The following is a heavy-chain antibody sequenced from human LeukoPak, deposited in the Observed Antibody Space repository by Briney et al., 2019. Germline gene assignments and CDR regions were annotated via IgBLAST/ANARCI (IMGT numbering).Heavy chain of an antibody. CDR3: ARGQLLSELSNWFDP. J-gene: IGHJ5*02. D-gene: IGHD2-2*01. CDR1: GYTFTSYG. Sequence: SVKVSCKASGYTFTSYGISWVRQAPGQGLEWMGGIIPIFGTANYAQKFQGRVTITADESTSTAYMELSSLRSEDTAVYYCARGQLLSELSNWFDPWGQGTLVTVSS. CDR2: IIPIFGTA. V-gene: IGHV1-69*13.